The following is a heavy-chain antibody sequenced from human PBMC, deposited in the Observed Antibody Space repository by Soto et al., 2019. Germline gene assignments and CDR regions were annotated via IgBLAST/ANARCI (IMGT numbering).Heavy chain of an antibody. V-gene: IGHV4-59*01. CDR3: ARATRSLDPWTRCAFNI. Sequence: SETLSLTWTVSGSSTSSNYCTWIRQPPGKVLEWIGYIYYSGSTNYNPSLKSRVTISVDTSENQFSLKLSSVTAADTAVYYCARATRSLDPWTRCAFNIGGQGTMVTVS. D-gene: IGHD3-3*01. CDR2: IYYSGST. J-gene: IGHJ3*02. CDR1: GSSTSSNY.